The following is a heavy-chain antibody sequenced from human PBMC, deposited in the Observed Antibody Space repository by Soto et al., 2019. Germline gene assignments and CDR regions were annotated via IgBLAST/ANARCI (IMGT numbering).Heavy chain of an antibody. CDR2: VNPFFSLS. V-gene: IGHV1-69*02. Sequence: QVQLVQSGAEVKRPGSSVKVSCKASGDTFSFYSINWVRQAPGLGLEWMGRVNPFFSLSNYAQRFQGRVTMTADKSTSTAYMVISSLRSEDTAIYYCATSYGSGYRAFDYWGQGAQVIVSS. D-gene: IGHD3-10*01. CDR1: GDTFSFYS. CDR3: ATSYGSGYRAFDY. J-gene: IGHJ4*02.